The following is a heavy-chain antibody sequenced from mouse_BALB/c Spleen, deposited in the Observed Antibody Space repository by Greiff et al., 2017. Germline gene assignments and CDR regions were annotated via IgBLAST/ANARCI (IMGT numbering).Heavy chain of an antibody. J-gene: IGHJ4*01. CDR1: GYTFTSYY. CDR3: ARGAMDY. V-gene: IGHV1S56*01. CDR2: IYPGNVNT. Sequence: VQLHQSGPELVKPGASVRISCKASGYTFTSYYIHWVKQRPGQGLEWIGWIYPGNVNTKYNEKFKGKATLTADKSSSTAYMQLSSLTSEDSAVYFCARGAMDYWGQGTSVTVSS.